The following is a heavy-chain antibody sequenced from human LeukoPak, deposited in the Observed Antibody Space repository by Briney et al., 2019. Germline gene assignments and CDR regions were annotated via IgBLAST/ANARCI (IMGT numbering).Heavy chain of an antibody. J-gene: IGHJ4*02. CDR2: ISSGSTYI. D-gene: IGHD3/OR15-3a*01. CDR1: EFTFSSYF. Sequence: GGSLRLSCAASEFTFSSYFMNWVRQAPGKGLEWVSSISSGSTYIYYADSVNGRFTISRDNAKNSVYLQMNSLRDDDTAVYYCARGTGTGWRFDFWGQGTLVTVSS. CDR3: ARGTGTGWRFDF. V-gene: IGHV3-21*01.